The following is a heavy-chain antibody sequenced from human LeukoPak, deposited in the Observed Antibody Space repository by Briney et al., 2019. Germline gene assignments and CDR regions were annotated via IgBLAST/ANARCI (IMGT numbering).Heavy chain of an antibody. Sequence: ASVKVSCKASGYTFTSYGISWVRQAPGQGLEWMGWISAYSLNTNYAQNFQGRVTMTTDTSTSTAYMELSRLRSDDTAVYYCARLTYYDFWSGYNYAFDIWGQGTMVTVSS. CDR2: ISAYSLNT. CDR1: GYTFTSYG. V-gene: IGHV1-18*01. CDR3: ARLTYYDFWSGYNYAFDI. J-gene: IGHJ3*02. D-gene: IGHD3-3*01.